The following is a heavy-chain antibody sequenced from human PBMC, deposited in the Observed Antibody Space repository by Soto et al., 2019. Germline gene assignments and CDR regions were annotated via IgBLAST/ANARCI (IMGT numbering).Heavy chain of an antibody. CDR3: ARQRYDSDTGPNFQYYFDS. CDR1: GYSFAGYW. V-gene: IGHV5-10-1*01. J-gene: IGHJ4*02. D-gene: IGHD3-22*01. Sequence: GESLKISCKGSGYSFAGYWITWVRQKPGKGLEWMGRIDPSDSQTYYSPSFRGHVTISVTKSITTVFLQWSSLRASDTAMYYCARQRYDSDTGPNFQYYFDSWGQGTPVTVSS. CDR2: IDPSDSQT.